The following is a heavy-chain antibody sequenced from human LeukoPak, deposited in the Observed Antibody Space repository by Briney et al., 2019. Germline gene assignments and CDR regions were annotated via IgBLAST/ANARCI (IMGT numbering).Heavy chain of an antibody. CDR2: IYYSGST. Sequence: SQTLSLTCAVSGDSISSGGYSWSWIRQPPGKGLEWIGYIYYSGSTNYNPSLKSRVTISVDTSKNQFSLKLSSVTAADTAVYYCARASAAVAGPFDYWGQGTLVTVSS. J-gene: IGHJ4*02. V-gene: IGHV4-30-4*07. CDR3: ARASAAVAGPFDY. CDR1: GDSISSGGYS. D-gene: IGHD6-19*01.